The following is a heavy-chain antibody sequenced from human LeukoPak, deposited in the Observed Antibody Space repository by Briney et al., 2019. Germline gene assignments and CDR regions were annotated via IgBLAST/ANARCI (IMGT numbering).Heavy chain of an antibody. V-gene: IGHV4-59*01. CDR3: ARETSLMGYSGGLGFNY. CDR1: GDSISSYF. J-gene: IGHJ4*02. D-gene: IGHD5-12*01. Sequence: SETLSLTCTVSGDSISSYFWNWIRQPPGKGLEWIGYIYYTGNTNYNPSLKSRVTISVDTSKNQFSLKLTSVTAADTAVYYCARETSLMGYSGGLGFNYWGQGTLVTVAS. CDR2: IYYTGNT.